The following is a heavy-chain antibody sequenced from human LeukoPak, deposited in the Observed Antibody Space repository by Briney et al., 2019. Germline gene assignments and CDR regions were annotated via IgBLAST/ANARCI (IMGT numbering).Heavy chain of an antibody. D-gene: IGHD4/OR15-4a*01. J-gene: IGHJ5*02. V-gene: IGHV1-18*01. CDR3: ARADYQNWFYP. CDR1: GYTFTRYG. Sequence: ASVKVSCKASGYTFTRYGISWVRQAPGQALEGRGWISVYNDNTNYVQKFQTRVTLTTDTSTGTAYMELRSLRSDDTAVYFCARADYQNWFYPWGQGTLVTVSS. CDR2: ISVYNDNT.